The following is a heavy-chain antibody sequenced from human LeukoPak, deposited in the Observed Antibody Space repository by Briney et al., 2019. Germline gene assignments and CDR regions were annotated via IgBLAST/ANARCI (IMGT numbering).Heavy chain of an antibody. Sequence: ASVKVSCNVSGYTLTELSMHWVRQPPGKGLEWMGGFDTEDGETIYAQKIQGRVTMTEDTSTQTAYREVSSVVSAEPGVYDCATGRGEMAKSWGQGPLVSVSS. CDR1: GYTLTELS. CDR2: FDTEDGET. D-gene: IGHD5-24*01. J-gene: IGHJ4*02. CDR3: ATGRGEMAKS. V-gene: IGHV1-24*01.